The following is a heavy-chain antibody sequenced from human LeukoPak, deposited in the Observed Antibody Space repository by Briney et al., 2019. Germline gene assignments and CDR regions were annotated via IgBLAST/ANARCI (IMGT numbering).Heavy chain of an antibody. Sequence: GDSVRVSCKASGYSFSDFHIHWVRQAPGQGLEWMGWINPKSGATSYAERFRGRVTMTRDTSLNTVYLELASLYSDDTAVFYCARDYSDGHNRRDAFDLWGQGTTLIVSS. V-gene: IGHV1-2*02. D-gene: IGHD5-18*01. CDR2: INPKSGAT. J-gene: IGHJ3*01. CDR3: ARDYSDGHNRRDAFDL. CDR1: GYSFSDFH.